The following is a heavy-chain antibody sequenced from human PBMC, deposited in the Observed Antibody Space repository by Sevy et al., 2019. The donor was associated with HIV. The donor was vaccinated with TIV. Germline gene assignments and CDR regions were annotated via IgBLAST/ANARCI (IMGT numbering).Heavy chain of an antibody. J-gene: IGHJ4*02. CDR2: IKSKADGGTT. CDR3: TTDILTYYYDSSGYMSEGFDY. CDR1: GFTFSNAW. V-gene: IGHV3-15*07. Sequence: GGSLRLSCAASGFTFSNAWMNWVRQAPGKGLEWVGRIKSKADGGTTDYAAPVKGRFTISRDDSKNTLYLQMNSLKTGDTAVYYCTTDILTYYYDSSGYMSEGFDYWGQGTLVTVSS. D-gene: IGHD3-22*01.